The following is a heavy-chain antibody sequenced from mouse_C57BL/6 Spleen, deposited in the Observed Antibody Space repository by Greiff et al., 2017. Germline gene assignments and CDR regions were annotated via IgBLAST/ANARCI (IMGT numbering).Heavy chain of an antibody. CDR3: ARETGTGPFDY. CDR2: ISYDGSN. Sequence: EVQLVESGPGLVKPSQSLSLTCSVTGYSITSGYYWNWIRQFPGNKQEWMGYISYDGSNNYNPSLKNRISITRDTSKNQFFLKLNSVTSEDTATYYCARETGTGPFDYWGQGTTLTVSS. J-gene: IGHJ2*01. V-gene: IGHV3-6*01. CDR1: GYSITSGYY. D-gene: IGHD4-1*01.